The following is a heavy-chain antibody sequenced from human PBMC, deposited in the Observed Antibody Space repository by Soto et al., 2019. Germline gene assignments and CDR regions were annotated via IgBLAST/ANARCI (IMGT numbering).Heavy chain of an antibody. CDR1: GGSVSSGSYY. CDR2: IYYSGST. D-gene: IGHD1-26*01. Sequence: SETLSLTCTVSGGSVSSGSYYWSWIRQPPGKGLEWIGYIYYSGSTNYNPSLKSRVTISVDTSKNQFSLKLSSVTAADTAVYYCARDRSIVGATVFYGMDVWGQGTTVTVSS. V-gene: IGHV4-61*01. J-gene: IGHJ6*02. CDR3: ARDRSIVGATVFYGMDV.